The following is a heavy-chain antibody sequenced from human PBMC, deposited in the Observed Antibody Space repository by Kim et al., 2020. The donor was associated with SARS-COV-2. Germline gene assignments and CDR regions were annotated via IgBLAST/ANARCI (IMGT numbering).Heavy chain of an antibody. D-gene: IGHD2-21*01. Sequence: SETLSLTCAVSGGSVSSDEYSWTWVRQTPGKGLEWIGYIYHNGRTNYNASLRSRLTLSLDRSNNQFSLRLTSVTAADPALYYCARASSVGDLWGLPAKPPLRERVAAHLLHYYMDVWGRGITVSVSS. V-gene: IGHV4-30-2*01. J-gene: IGHJ6*03. CDR2: IYHNGRT. CDR3: ARASSVGDLWGLPAKPPLRERVAAHLLHYYMDV. CDR1: GGSVSSDEYS.